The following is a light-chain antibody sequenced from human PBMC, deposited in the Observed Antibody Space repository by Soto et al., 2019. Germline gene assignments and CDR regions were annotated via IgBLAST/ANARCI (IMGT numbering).Light chain of an antibody. V-gene: IGKV1-5*01. CDR3: QQYKDGAWT. CDR1: QRIDRY. Sequence: DIQLTQSPSTLSASVGDRVTVTGRASQRIDRYLAWYQQKPGKAPKLLVYDASTLEGGVPSSFSGSGSATEFILTISSLQPDDFATYYCQQYKDGAWTFGQGTRVEIK. CDR2: DAS. J-gene: IGKJ1*01.